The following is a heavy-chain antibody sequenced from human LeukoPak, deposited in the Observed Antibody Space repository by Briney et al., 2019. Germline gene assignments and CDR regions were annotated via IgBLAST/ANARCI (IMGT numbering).Heavy chain of an antibody. CDR1: GFTFSSYG. CDR2: IRYDGNSK. Sequence: GGSLRLSCAASGFTFSSYGMHWVRQAPGNGLEWVAFIRYDGNSKNHADSVKGRFTISRDDFKNTLYLEMSSLRAEDTAIYYCAKGYSYGELGLWGQGTLVTVSS. D-gene: IGHD5-18*01. J-gene: IGHJ4*02. CDR3: AKGYSYGELGL. V-gene: IGHV3-30*02.